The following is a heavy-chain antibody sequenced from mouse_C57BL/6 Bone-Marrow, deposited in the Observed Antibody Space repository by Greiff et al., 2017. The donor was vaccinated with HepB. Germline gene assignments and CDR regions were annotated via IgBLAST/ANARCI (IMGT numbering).Heavy chain of an antibody. D-gene: IGHD1-1*01. J-gene: IGHJ4*01. V-gene: IGHV10-1*01. CDR1: GFSFNTYA. Sequence: DVKLQESGGGLVQPKGSLKLSCAASGFSFNTYAMNWVRQAPGKGLEWVARIRSKSNNYATYYADSVKDRFTISRDDSESMLYLQMNNLKTEDTAMYYCVVSNYAMDYWGQGTSVTVSS. CDR3: VVSNYAMDY. CDR2: IRSKSNNYAT.